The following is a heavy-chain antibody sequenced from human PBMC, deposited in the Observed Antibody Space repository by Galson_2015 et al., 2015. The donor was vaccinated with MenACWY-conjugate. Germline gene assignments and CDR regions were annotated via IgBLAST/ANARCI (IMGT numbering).Heavy chain of an antibody. CDR3: ARDYGSGTYYMGWFDP. CDR2: ISSTSTTI. D-gene: IGHD3-10*01. J-gene: IGHJ5*02. Sequence: LRLSCAASRISFSTYNMNWVRQAPGKGLEWVSYISSTSTTIYYADSVKGRFTISRDNAKNSLYLQMNSLRGEDTAVYYCARDYGSGTYYMGWFDPWGQGTLVTVSS. CDR1: RISFSTYN. V-gene: IGHV3-48*01.